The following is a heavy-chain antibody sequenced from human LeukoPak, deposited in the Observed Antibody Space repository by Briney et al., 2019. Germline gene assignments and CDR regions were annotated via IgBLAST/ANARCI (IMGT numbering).Heavy chain of an antibody. CDR1: GFTFSSYS. Sequence: GGSLRLSCAASGFTFSSYSMNWVRQAPGKGLEWVSSISSSGSYIYYADSVKGRFTISRDNAKNSLYLQMNSLRAEDTAVYYCAKVDSGVLTGYYRGGYYFDYWGQGTLVTVSS. CDR3: AKVDSGVLTGYYRGGYYFDY. J-gene: IGHJ4*02. V-gene: IGHV3-21*04. D-gene: IGHD3-9*01. CDR2: ISSSGSYI.